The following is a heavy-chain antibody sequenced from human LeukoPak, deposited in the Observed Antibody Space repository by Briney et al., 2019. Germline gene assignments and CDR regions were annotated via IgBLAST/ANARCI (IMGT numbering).Heavy chain of an antibody. CDR2: ISRSGSTI. CDR1: GFTFSSYE. V-gene: IGHV3-48*03. CDR3: ARGALRRVREPFDY. D-gene: IGHD3-10*01. Sequence: GGSLRLSCAASGFTFSSYEMNWVRQAPGKGLEWVSYISRSGSTIYYADSVKGRFTISRDNAKNSLYLQMNSLRAEDTAVYYCARGALRRVREPFDYWGQGTLVTVSS. J-gene: IGHJ4*02.